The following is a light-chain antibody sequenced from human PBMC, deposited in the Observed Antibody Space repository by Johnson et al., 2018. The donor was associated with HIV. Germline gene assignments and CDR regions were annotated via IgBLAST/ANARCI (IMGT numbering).Light chain of an antibody. CDR2: ENN. J-gene: IGLJ1*01. CDR3: GAWDSTLSTAF. CDR1: SSNIGNNY. V-gene: IGLV1-51*02. Sequence: QSVLTQPPSVSAAPGQKVTISCSGSSSNIGNNYVSWYQQLPGTAPKLLIYENNKRPSGIPDRFSGSKSGTSATLGITGLQTGDEADYYCGAWDSTLSTAFFGTGTNVTFL.